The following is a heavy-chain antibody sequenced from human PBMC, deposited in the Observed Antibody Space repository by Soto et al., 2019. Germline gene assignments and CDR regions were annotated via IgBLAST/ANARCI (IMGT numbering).Heavy chain of an antibody. CDR3: ARVGTPRPFDY. CDR1: GGSISSGGYS. D-gene: IGHD6-25*01. J-gene: IGHJ4*02. Sequence: SETLSLTCAVSGGSISSGGYSWSWIRQPPGKGLEWIGYIYHSGSTNYNPSLKSRVTISVDTSKNQFSLKVSSVTAADTAVYYCARVGTPRPFDYWSQGTLVTVSS. CDR2: IYHSGST. V-gene: IGHV4-30-2*01.